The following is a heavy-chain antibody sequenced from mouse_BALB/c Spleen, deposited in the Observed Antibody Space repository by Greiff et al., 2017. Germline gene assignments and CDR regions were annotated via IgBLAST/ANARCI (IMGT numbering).Heavy chain of an antibody. CDR3: ARGSYYDYDGGGY. CDR1: GYSITSDYA. V-gene: IGHV3-2*02. D-gene: IGHD2-4*01. J-gene: IGHJ2*01. CDR2: ISYSGST. Sequence: EVKVEESGPGLVKPSQSLSLTCTVTGYSITSDYAWNWIRQFPGNKLEWMGYISYSGSTSYNPSLKSRISITRDTSKNQFFLQLNSVTTEDTATYYCARGSYYDYDGGGYWGQGTTLTVSS.